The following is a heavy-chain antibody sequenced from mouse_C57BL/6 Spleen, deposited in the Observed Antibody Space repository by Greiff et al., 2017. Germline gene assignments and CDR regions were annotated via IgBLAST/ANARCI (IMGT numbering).Heavy chain of an antibody. CDR3: ARYDYDVVYAMDN. CDR2: ISYDGSN. D-gene: IGHD2-4*01. J-gene: IGHJ4*01. Sequence: EVQVVESGPGLVKPSQSLSLTCSVTGYSITSGYYWNWIRQFPGNKLEWMGYISYDGSNNYNPSLKNRISITRDTSKNQFFLKLNSVTTEDTATYYCARYDYDVVYAMDNWGQGTSVTVSS. CDR1: GYSITSGYY. V-gene: IGHV3-6*01.